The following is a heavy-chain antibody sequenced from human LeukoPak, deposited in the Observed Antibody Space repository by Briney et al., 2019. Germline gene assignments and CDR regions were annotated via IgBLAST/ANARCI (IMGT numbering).Heavy chain of an antibody. V-gene: IGHV5-51*01. J-gene: IGHJ6*03. CDR2: IYPGDSDT. CDR3: ARHSDYCSSTSCWGHYYYYYMDV. Sequence: GESLKISCKGSGYSFTSYWIGWVRQMPGEGLEWMGIIYPGDSDTRYSPSFQGQVTISADKSISTAYLQWSSLKASDTAMYYCARHSDYCSSTSCWGHYYYYYMDVWGKGTTVTVSS. D-gene: IGHD2-2*01. CDR1: GYSFTSYW.